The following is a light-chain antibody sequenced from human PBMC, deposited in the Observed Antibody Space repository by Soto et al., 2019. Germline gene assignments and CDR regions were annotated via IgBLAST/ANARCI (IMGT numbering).Light chain of an antibody. J-gene: IGLJ2*01. V-gene: IGLV2-14*01. CDR2: EIN. Sequence: QSALTQPASVSGSPGQSITISCTGTSSDIGTYNFVSWYQQHPGKAPKLLIHEINNRPSGVSIRVSGSKSGNTASLPISGLQDEEEAYDYCSSETTNSTLIFGGGTKLTVL. CDR1: SSDIGTYNF. CDR3: SSETTNSTLI.